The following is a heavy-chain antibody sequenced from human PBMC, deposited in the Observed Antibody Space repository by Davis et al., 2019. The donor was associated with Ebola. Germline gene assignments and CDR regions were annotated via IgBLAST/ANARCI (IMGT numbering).Heavy chain of an antibody. D-gene: IGHD4-23*01. V-gene: IGHV4-39*01. CDR1: GGPISSTSHY. CDR2: IFSSGGT. J-gene: IGHJ5*02. CDR3: ARLTVGP. Sequence: SETLSLTCTVSGGPISSTSHYWGWIRQPPGKGLECIASIFSSGGTYYNPSLKSRVTMSVDTSKNQFSLKLSSVTAADTDVYYCARLTVGPWGQGALVTVSS.